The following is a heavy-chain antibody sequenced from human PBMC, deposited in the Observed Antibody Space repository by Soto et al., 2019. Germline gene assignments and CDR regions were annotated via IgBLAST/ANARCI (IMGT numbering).Heavy chain of an antibody. D-gene: IGHD1-1*01. CDR1: GFTFSSYA. Sequence: GGSLRLSCAASGFTFSSYAMSWVRQAPGKGLEWVSTIGSTGGTTYYADSVKGRFTISRGNSKNTLYLQMNSLRAEDTAVYYCVNRGTSTGYFDYWGQGTPVTVSS. J-gene: IGHJ4*02. CDR2: IGSTGGTT. V-gene: IGHV3-23*01. CDR3: VNRGTSTGYFDY.